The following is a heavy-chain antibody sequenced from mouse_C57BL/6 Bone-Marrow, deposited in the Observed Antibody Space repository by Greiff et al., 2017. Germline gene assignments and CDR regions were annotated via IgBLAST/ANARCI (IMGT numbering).Heavy chain of an antibody. V-gene: IGHV2-2*01. J-gene: IGHJ2*01. Sequence: VQLQQSGPGLVQPSQSLSITCTVSGFSLTSYGVHWVRQSPGKGLEWLGVIWSGGSTDNNAAFISRLSISKDNSKSQVFFKMNSLQADDTAIYYCARGDITTGVFDYWGQGTTLTVSS. CDR1: GFSLTSYG. CDR2: IWSGGST. D-gene: IGHD1-1*01. CDR3: ARGDITTGVFDY.